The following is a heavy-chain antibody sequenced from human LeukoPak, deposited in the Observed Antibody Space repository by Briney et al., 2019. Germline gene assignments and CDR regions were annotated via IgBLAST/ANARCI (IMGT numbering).Heavy chain of an antibody. CDR1: GFTFSNAW. D-gene: IGHD3-10*01. J-gene: IGHJ4*02. V-gene: IGHV3-15*01. Sequence: GGSLRLSCAASGFTFSNAWMSWVRQAPGKGLEWVGRIKSKTDGGTTDYAAPVKGRFTISRDNAKNSLYLQMNSLRAEDTAVYYCAREYYTYDYWGQGTLVTVSS. CDR3: AREYYTYDY. CDR2: IKSKTDGGTT.